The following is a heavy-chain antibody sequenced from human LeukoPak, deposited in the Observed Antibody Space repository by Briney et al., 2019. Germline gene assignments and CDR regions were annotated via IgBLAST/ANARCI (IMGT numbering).Heavy chain of an antibody. CDR3: AREILESSLRYFDWFDF. V-gene: IGHV3-33*01. J-gene: IGHJ5*01. Sequence: GRSLRLSCAASGFTFSSYGMHWVRQASGKGLEWVAVIWYDGSNKYYADSVKGRFTISRDNSKNTLYLQMNSLRAEDTAVYYCAREILESSLRYFDWFDFWGQGTLVTVSS. CDR2: IWYDGSNK. CDR1: GFTFSSYG. D-gene: IGHD3-9*01.